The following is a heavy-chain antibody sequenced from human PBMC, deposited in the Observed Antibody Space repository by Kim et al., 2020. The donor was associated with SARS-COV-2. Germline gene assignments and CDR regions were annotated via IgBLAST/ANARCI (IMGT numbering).Heavy chain of an antibody. J-gene: IGHJ6*03. CDR1: EFTFSSYG. V-gene: IGHV3-23*01. CDR3: AREVGRRYYFYMDV. D-gene: IGHD2-15*01. Sequence: GGSLRLSCAVSEFTFSSYGMSWVRQAPGKGLEWVAGISTSGDTTNYADPVKGRFAISRDNSKKTLYLQVSGLRAEDSAVYYCAREVGRRYYFYMDVWGKGTTVTVPS. CDR2: ISTSGDTT.